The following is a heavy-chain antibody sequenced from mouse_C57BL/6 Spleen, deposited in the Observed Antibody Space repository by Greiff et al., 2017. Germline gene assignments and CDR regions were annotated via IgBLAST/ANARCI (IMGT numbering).Heavy chain of an antibody. CDR1: GYTFTSYD. D-gene: IGHD3-2*02. Sequence: QVQLKQSGPELVKPGASVKLSCKASGYTFTSYDINWVKQRPGQGLEWIGWIYPRDGSTKYNEKFKGKATLTVDTSSSTAYMELHSLTSDDSAVYFCARDSSGYVRSFDDWGQGTTLTVSS. CDR3: ARDSSGYVRSFDD. CDR2: IYPRDGST. J-gene: IGHJ2*01. V-gene: IGHV1-85*01.